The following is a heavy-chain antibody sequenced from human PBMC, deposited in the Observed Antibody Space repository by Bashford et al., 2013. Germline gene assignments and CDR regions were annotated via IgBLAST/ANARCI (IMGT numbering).Heavy chain of an antibody. CDR3: ARRPGTAPGLDEYYYYYAMDV. CDR1: GYTFTGYY. V-gene: IGHV1-2*04. J-gene: IGHJ6*02. CDR2: INPNSGGT. Sequence: ASVKVSCKASGYTFTGYYMHWVRQAPGQGLEWMGWINPNSGGTNYAQKFQGWVTMTRDTSISTAYMELSRLRSDDTAVYYCARRPGTAPGLDEYYYYYAMDVWGQGTTVTVSS. D-gene: IGHD1-1*01.